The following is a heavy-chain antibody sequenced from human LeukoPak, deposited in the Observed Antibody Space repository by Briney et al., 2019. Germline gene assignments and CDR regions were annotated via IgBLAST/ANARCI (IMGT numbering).Heavy chain of an antibody. CDR1: GFTFSSYA. CDR3: AKFRAAGDSAKWDAFDV. J-gene: IGHJ3*01. D-gene: IGHD4-17*01. CDR2: IRGRGRTT. Sequence: GGSLRPSCAASGFTFSSYAMSWVRQAPGKGLEWVSAIRGRGRTTYYADSVKGRFTMSRDNSDNTMYLEMNSLRAEDTAVYYCAKFRAAGDSAKWDAFDVWGPGTIWTVSS. V-gene: IGHV3-23*01.